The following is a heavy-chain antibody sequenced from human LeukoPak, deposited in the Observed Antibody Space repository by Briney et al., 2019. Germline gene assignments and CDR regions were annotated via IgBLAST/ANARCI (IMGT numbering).Heavy chain of an antibody. J-gene: IGHJ4*02. V-gene: IGHV4-30-2*01. CDR2: IYHSGST. Sequence: SQTLSLTCTVSGGSISSGGYYWSWIRQPPGKGLEWIGYIYHSGSTYYNPSLKGRVTISVDRSKNQFSLKLSSVTAADTAVYYCARETYSSFTYYFDYWGQGTLVTVSS. CDR1: GGSISSGGYY. D-gene: IGHD6-6*01. CDR3: ARETYSSFTYYFDY.